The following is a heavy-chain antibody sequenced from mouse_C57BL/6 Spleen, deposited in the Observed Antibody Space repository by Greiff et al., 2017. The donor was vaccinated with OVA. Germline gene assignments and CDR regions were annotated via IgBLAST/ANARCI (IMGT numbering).Heavy chain of an antibody. CDR1: GYTFTSYW. Sequence: QVQLKQPGAELVKPGASVKLSCKASGYTFTSYWMHWVKQRPGQGLEWIGMIHPNSGSTNYNEKFKSKATLTVDKSSSTAYMQLSSLTSEDSAVYYCARFGSSYLFDYWGQGTTLTVSS. V-gene: IGHV1-64*01. CDR3: ARFGSSYLFDY. D-gene: IGHD1-1*01. CDR2: IHPNSGST. J-gene: IGHJ2*01.